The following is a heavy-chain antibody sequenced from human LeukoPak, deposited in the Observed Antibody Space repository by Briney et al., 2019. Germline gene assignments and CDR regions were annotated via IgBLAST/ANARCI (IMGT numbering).Heavy chain of an antibody. CDR3: ARFMVRGVLYGMDV. D-gene: IGHD3-10*01. Sequence: TGGSLRLSCAASGFTFSSYSMNWVRQAPGKGLEWVSYISSSSTIYYADSVKGRFTISRDNAKNSLYLQMNSLRDEDTAVYYCARFMVRGVLYGMDVWGQGTTVTVSS. CDR2: ISSSSTI. V-gene: IGHV3-48*02. CDR1: GFTFSSYS. J-gene: IGHJ6*02.